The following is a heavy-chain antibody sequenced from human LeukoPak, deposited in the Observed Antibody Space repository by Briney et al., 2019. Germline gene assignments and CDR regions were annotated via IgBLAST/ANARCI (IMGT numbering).Heavy chain of an antibody. J-gene: IGHJ3*02. CDR2: FDPEDGET. D-gene: IGHD3-22*01. V-gene: IGHV1-24*01. CDR1: GYTLTELS. CDR3: ATADSSGYYIGAFDI. Sequence: ASVKVSCKVSGYTLTELSMHWVRQAPGKGLEWMGGFDPEDGETIYAQKFQGRVTMTEDTSTDTAYMELSSLRSEDTAVYYCATADSSGYYIGAFDIWGQGTMVTVPS.